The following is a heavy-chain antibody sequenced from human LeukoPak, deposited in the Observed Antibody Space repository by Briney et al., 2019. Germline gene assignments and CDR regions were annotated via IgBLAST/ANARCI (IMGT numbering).Heavy chain of an antibody. CDR1: GGSISSGGYY. D-gene: IGHD6-13*01. Sequence: SQTLSLTCTVSGGSISSGGYYWSWIRQHPGKGLEWIGYIYYSGSTYYNPSLKSRVTISVDTSKNQFSLQLSSVTAADTAVYYCARRAAADTNYYYYYMDVWGKGTTVTVSS. V-gene: IGHV4-31*03. J-gene: IGHJ6*03. CDR3: ARRAAADTNYYYYYMDV. CDR2: IYYSGST.